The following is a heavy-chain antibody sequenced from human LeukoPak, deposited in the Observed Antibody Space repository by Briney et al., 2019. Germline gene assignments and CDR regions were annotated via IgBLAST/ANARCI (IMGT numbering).Heavy chain of an antibody. Sequence: PGGSLRLSCAASGFTFSSYGMHWVRQAPGKGLEWVAVIWYDGSNKYYADSVKGRFTISRDNSKNTLYLQMNSLRAEDTAVYYCAREPQVYYYDSSGYLDYWGQGTLVTVSS. CDR3: AREPQVYYYDSSGYLDY. J-gene: IGHJ4*02. V-gene: IGHV3-33*01. D-gene: IGHD3-22*01. CDR1: GFTFSSYG. CDR2: IWYDGSNK.